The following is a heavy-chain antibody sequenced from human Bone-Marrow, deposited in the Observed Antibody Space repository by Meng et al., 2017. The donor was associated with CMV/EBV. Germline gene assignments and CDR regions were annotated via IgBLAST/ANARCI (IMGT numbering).Heavy chain of an antibody. CDR3: ASDAPDRPYYYDSSGYDY. Sequence: SVNVSCKASGGTFSSYGISWVRQAPGQGLEWMGGIIPILGIADYAQKFQGRVTITADKSTSTAYMELSSLRSEDTAVYYCASDAPDRPYYYDSSGYDYWGQGTLVTVSS. D-gene: IGHD3-22*01. V-gene: IGHV1-69*10. J-gene: IGHJ4*02. CDR2: IIPILGIA. CDR1: GGTFSSYG.